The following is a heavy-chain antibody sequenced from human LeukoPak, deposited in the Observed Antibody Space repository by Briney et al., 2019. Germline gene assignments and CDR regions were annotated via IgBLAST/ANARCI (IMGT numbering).Heavy chain of an antibody. CDR1: SGSISGYY. V-gene: IGHV4-59*01. D-gene: IGHD7-27*01. CDR2: IYYTGT. J-gene: IGHJ4*02. CDR3: ASRKLGNDY. Sequence: SETLSLTCTVSSGSISGYYWSWIRQSPGKGLEWIGYIYYTGTSYNPSLKSRVTISADTSKNQFSLKLISVTAADTAVYYCASRKLGNDYWGQGTLVTVSS.